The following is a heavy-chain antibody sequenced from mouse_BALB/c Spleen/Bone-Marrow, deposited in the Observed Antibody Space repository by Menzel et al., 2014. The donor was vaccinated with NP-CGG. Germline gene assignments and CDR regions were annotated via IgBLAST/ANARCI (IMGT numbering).Heavy chain of an antibody. J-gene: IGHJ2*01. Sequence: EVQLQQSGAEPVKPGASVRLSCTASGFIIKDTYMHWVKQRPDQGLEWIGRIDPANGNAKHDPKFQGKAAITADTSSNTTYLQLSSLTSEDTAVYYCAIYFYFDYWGQGTTLTVSS. CDR3: AIYFYFDY. CDR1: GFIIKDTY. D-gene: IGHD2-3*01. CDR2: IDPANGNA. V-gene: IGHV14-3*02.